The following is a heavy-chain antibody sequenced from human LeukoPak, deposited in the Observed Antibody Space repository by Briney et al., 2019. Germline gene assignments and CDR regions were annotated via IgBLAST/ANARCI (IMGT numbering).Heavy chain of an antibody. Sequence: GRSLRLSCVASGFTFSSYSMNWVRQAPGKGLEWVSSISSSSSYKYYTDSVKGRFTISRDNAKNSLYLQMNSLRAEDTAVYYCARSAAGTYYWGQGTLVTVPS. J-gene: IGHJ4*02. V-gene: IGHV3-21*01. D-gene: IGHD1-1*01. CDR1: GFTFSSYS. CDR2: ISSSSSYK. CDR3: ARSAAGTYY.